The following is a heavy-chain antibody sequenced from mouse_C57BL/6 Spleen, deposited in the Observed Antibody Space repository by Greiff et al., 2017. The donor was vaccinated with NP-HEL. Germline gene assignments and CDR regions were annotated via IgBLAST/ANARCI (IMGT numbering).Heavy chain of an antibody. D-gene: IGHD1-1*01. CDR2: INPSNGGT. CDR3: ARSVYYGSSYVGAMDY. Sequence: QVQLQQPGTELVKPGASVKLSCKASGYTFTSYWMHWVKQRPGQGLEWIGNINPSNGGTNYNEKFKSKATLTVDKSSSTAYMQLSSLTSEDSAVYYCARSVYYGSSYVGAMDYWGQGTSVTVSS. J-gene: IGHJ4*01. CDR1: GYTFTSYW. V-gene: IGHV1-53*01.